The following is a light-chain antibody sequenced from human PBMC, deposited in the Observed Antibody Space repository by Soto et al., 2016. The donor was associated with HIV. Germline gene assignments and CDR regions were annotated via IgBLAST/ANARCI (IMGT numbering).Light chain of an antibody. CDR2: KAS. J-gene: IGKJ4*01. CDR1: ENIVNF. Sequence: GDRVTITRRASENIVNFLAWYQQKPGRAPNLLIYKASTLESGVPSRFSGSGSGTEFTLTISSLQPEDFATYYCQQANSFPRTFGGGTKVEIK. CDR3: QQANSFPRT. V-gene: IGKV1-5*03.